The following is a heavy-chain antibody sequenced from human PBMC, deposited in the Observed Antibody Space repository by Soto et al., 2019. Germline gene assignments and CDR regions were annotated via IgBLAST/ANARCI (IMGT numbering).Heavy chain of an antibody. CDR2: ISWNSGSI. V-gene: IGHV3-9*01. D-gene: IGHD3-16*01. Sequence: EVQLVESGGGLVQPGRSLRLSCAASGFTFDDYAMHWVRQAPGKGLEWVSGISWNSGSIGYADSVKGRFTISRDNAKNSLYLQMNSLSAEDTALYYCAKVSTLGGWGGMEVWGRGTTVTVSS. CDR1: GFTFDDYA. J-gene: IGHJ6*02. CDR3: AKVSTLGGWGGMEV.